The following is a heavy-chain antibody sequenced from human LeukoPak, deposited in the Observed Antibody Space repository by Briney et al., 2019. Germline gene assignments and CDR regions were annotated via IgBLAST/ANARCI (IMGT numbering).Heavy chain of an antibody. CDR1: GYTSTSYA. D-gene: IGHD6-13*01. Sequence: ASVKVSCKASGYTSTSYAMNWVRQAPGQGLEWMGWINTNTGNPTYAQGFTGRFVFSLDTSVSTAYLQISSLKAEDTAVYYCARDPGARIAAAGTSFSWFDPWGQGTLVTVSS. CDR2: INTNTGNP. J-gene: IGHJ5*02. V-gene: IGHV7-4-1*02. CDR3: ARDPGARIAAAGTSFSWFDP.